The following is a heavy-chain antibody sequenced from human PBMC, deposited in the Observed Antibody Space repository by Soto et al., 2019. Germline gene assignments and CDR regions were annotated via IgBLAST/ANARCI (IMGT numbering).Heavy chain of an antibody. Sequence: GGSLRLSCAASGFTFSSYAMHWVRQAPGKGLEWVAVIAYDGRNKYYADSVKGRFTISRDNSKNTLYLQMNSLRAEDTAVYYCARVVAVKRYYFDYWGQGTLVTVSS. D-gene: IGHD6-19*01. CDR3: ARVVAVKRYYFDY. CDR1: GFTFSSYA. J-gene: IGHJ4*02. CDR2: IAYDGRNK. V-gene: IGHV3-30*04.